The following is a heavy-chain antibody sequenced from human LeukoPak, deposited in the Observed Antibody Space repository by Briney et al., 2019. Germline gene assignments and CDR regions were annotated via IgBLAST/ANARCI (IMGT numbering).Heavy chain of an antibody. Sequence: NPGGSLRLSCAASGFTFSTYSMNWVRQAPGKGLEWISAICSSSTYIYYADSVKGRFTISRDNAKNSLYLQMDSLGAEDTAVYYCAGRPCINGVCPFDYWGQGILVTVSS. V-gene: IGHV3-21*01. D-gene: IGHD2-8*01. CDR1: GFTFSTYS. J-gene: IGHJ4*02. CDR3: AGRPCINGVCPFDY. CDR2: ICSSSTYI.